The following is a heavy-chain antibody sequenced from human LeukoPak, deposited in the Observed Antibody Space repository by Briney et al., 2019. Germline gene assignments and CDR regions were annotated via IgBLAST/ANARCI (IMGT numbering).Heavy chain of an antibody. CDR3: ARKRITIFGVVIIRVDWFDP. Sequence: SETLSLTCTVSGGSISSGSYYWSWIRQPAGKGLEWIGRIYTSGSTNYNPSLKSRVTISVDTSKNQFSLKLSSVTAADTAVYYRARKRITIFGVVIIRVDWFDPWGQGTLVTVSS. CDR1: GGSISSGSYY. D-gene: IGHD3-3*01. CDR2: IYTSGST. J-gene: IGHJ5*02. V-gene: IGHV4-61*02.